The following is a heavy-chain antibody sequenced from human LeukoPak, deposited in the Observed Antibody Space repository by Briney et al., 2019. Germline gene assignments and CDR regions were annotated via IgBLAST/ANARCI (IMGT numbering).Heavy chain of an antibody. Sequence: GGSLRLSCAASGFTFSNYDMNWVRQAPGKGLEWVSYMSDTSSTIYYADSVKGRFTISRDNAKNSLYLQMNSLRAEDTAVYYCARVTHSWYSDYWGQGTLVTVSS. CDR2: MSDTSSTI. V-gene: IGHV3-48*04. CDR3: ARVTHSWYSDY. CDR1: GFTFSNYD. D-gene: IGHD6-13*01. J-gene: IGHJ4*02.